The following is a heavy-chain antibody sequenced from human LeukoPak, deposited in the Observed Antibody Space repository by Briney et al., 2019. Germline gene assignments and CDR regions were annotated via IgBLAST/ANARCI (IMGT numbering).Heavy chain of an antibody. CDR2: IYTSGST. V-gene: IGHV4-4*07. D-gene: IGHD6-19*01. Sequence: SETLSLTCSVSGGSISSYYWSWIRQPAGKGLEWIGRIYTSGSTNYNPSLKSRVTISVDTSKNQFSLKLSSVTAADTAVYYCAGDLSSGWYPWGQGTLVTVSS. CDR3: AGDLSSGWYP. J-gene: IGHJ5*02. CDR1: GGSISSYY.